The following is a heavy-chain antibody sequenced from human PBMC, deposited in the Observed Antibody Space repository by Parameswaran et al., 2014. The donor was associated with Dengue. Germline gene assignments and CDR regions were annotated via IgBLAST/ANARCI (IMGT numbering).Heavy chain of an antibody. D-gene: IGHD2-8*01. CDR3: ARALRVYAHYYGMDV. J-gene: IGHJ6*02. CDR2: IWYDGSNK. Sequence: WIRQPPGKGLEWVAVIWYDGSNKYYADSVKGRFTISRDNSKNTLYLQMNSLRAEDTAVYYCARALRVYAHYYGMDVWGQGTTVTVS. V-gene: IGHV3-33*01.